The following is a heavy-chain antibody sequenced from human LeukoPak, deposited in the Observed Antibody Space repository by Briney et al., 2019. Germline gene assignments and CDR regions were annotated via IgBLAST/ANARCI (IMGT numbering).Heavy chain of an antibody. CDR3: ARDSGSYYDY. J-gene: IGHJ4*02. CDR1: GDTFTSYN. Sequence: ASVKVSCKASGDTFTSYNINWVRQAPGQELEWMGWISVYKGNTNYAQKLQGRVTMTTDTSTSTAYMELRSLRSDDTAVYYCARDSGSYYDYWGQGTLVTVSS. D-gene: IGHD3-10*01. CDR2: ISVYKGNT. V-gene: IGHV1-18*01.